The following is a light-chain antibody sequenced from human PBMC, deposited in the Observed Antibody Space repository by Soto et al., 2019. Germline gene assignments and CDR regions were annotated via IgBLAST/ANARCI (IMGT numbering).Light chain of an antibody. Sequence: EIVMTQSPATLSVSPGERATLSCRASRNINRKLAWYQQKPGQAPRLLISGAYTRATGISARFSGSGSGTEFTLTISSLQSEDFAVYYCQQYYDYPPLIFGGGTKVEIK. J-gene: IGKJ4*01. CDR2: GAY. CDR1: RNINRK. CDR3: QQYYDYPPLI. V-gene: IGKV3-15*01.